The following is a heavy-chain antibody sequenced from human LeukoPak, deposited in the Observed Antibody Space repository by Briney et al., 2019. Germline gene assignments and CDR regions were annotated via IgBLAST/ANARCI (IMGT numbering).Heavy chain of an antibody. J-gene: IGHJ3*02. D-gene: IGHD3-10*01. Sequence: ASETLSLTCTVSGGSISSSSYYWGWIRQPPGKGLEWIGSIYYSGGTYYNPSLKSRVTISVDTSKNQFSLKLSSVTAADTAVYYCARDPGYYGFFDAFDIWGQGTMVTVSS. V-gene: IGHV4-39*07. CDR1: GGSISSSSYY. CDR3: ARDPGYYGFFDAFDI. CDR2: IYYSGGT.